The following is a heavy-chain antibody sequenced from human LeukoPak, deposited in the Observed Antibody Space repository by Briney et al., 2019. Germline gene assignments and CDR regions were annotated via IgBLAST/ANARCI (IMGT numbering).Heavy chain of an antibody. J-gene: IGHJ6*02. V-gene: IGHV3-7*03. D-gene: IGHD3-16*01. CDR1: GFTFSSYW. CDR3: ARGGGLDV. CDR2: INHNGNVN. Sequence: GGSLRLSCAASGFTFSSYWMNWARQAPGKGLEWVASINHNGNVNYYVDSVKGRFTISRDNAKNSLYLQMSNLSAEDTAVYFCARGGGLDVWGQGATVTVSS.